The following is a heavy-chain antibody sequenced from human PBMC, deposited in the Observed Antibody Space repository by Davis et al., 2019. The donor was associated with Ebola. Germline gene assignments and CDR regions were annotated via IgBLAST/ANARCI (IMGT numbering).Heavy chain of an antibody. CDR2: ISTSSSIK. Sequence: ETLSLTCTVSGGSISSYYWSWVRQAPGKGLEWVSYISTSSSIKYHAESVKGRFTISRDNAKNSLYLQMNSLRDEDTAVYYCARDLEAAADYWGQGTLVTVSS. CDR1: GGSISSYY. CDR3: ARDLEAAADY. D-gene: IGHD6-13*01. J-gene: IGHJ4*02. V-gene: IGHV3-48*02.